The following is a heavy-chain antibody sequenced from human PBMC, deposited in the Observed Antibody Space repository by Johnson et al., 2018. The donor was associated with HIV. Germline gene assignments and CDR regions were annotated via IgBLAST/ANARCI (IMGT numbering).Heavy chain of an antibody. Sequence: VQPVDSGGGVVQPGRSLRLSCSTPGFTLSNYGIHWVRQAPGKGLVWVAFIRYDGSNKYSAYSVMGRFTISREHSKNTSYLQMNSLRTEDTAVYYSASLPGGMNNALEIWGRGTMVIVST. CDR3: ASLPGGMNNALEI. V-gene: IGHV3-30*02. D-gene: IGHD1-14*01. J-gene: IGHJ3*02. CDR1: GFTLSNYG. CDR2: IRYDGSNK.